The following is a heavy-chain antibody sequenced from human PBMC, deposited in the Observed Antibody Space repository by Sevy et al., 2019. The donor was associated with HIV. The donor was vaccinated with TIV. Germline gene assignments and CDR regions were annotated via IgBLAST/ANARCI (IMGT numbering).Heavy chain of an antibody. CDR1: GYTFKTYG. D-gene: IGHD2-2*01. CDR2: ISAYSGDT. J-gene: IGHJ4*02. V-gene: IGHV1-18*01. CDR3: ARDKPQGVVIIPGSMWGGVDY. Sequence: VSVKVSCKTFGYTFKTYGISWVRQAPGQGLEWMGWISAYSGDTNFAQKFQGRVTMTTDTSTSKAYMELNSLRSDDTAVYFCARDKPQGVVIIPGSMWGGVDYWGQGTVVTVSS.